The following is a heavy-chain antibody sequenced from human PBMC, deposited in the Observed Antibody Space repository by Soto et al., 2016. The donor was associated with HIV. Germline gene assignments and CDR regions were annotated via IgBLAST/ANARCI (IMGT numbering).Heavy chain of an antibody. CDR3: TGDFSNSWYEY. CDR2: INTDGSRT. Sequence: EVQLVESGGDFVQPGGSLRLSCAASGFPFSSYWMHWVRQAPGKGLVWVSYINTDGSRTEYADSVKGRFTISRDNAKNTVYLQMNSLRVEDTAVYYCTGDFSNSWYEYWGQGTLVTVSS. CDR1: GFPFSSYW. J-gene: IGHJ4*02. V-gene: IGHV3-74*03. D-gene: IGHD6-13*01.